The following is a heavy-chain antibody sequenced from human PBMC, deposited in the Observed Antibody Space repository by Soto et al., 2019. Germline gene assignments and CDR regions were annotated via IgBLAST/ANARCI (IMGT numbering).Heavy chain of an antibody. Sequence: QVQLQESGPGLVKPSETLSLICSVSGGSINTYYWRWMRQPPGKGLEWIGSIYYSGTANYNPPLTSLGTISVXXSXNPXPLMLTSVTAADTAVYYSARLKGGRFHSGVYLVGSWGQGTLVTVSS. V-gene: IGHV4-59*01. D-gene: IGHD3-22*01. CDR2: IYYSGTA. J-gene: IGHJ4*02. CDR3: ARLKGGRFHSGVYLVGS. CDR1: GGSINTYY.